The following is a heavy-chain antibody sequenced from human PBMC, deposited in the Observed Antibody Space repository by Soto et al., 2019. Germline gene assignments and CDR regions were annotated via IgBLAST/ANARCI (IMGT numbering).Heavy chain of an antibody. Sequence: ASVKVCCKTSCATFSSYGITWLRQAPGQPLEWLGWISLYSDGTNYAQKFQGRGSMKTDTSTTTGYMELRSLRSDDTAVYYCERVVPGSEDWFGPWGQGTVVTVSS. J-gene: IGHJ5*02. D-gene: IGHD2-2*01. CDR2: ISLYSDGT. CDR1: CATFSSYG. CDR3: ERVVPGSEDWFGP. V-gene: IGHV1-18*01.